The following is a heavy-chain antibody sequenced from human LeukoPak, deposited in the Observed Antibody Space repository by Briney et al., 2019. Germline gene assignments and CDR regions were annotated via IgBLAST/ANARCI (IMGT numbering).Heavy chain of an antibody. Sequence: PSETLSLTCAVSGYSISSGYYWGWIRQPPGKGLEWIGSIYHSGSTYYNPSLKSRVTISVDTSKNQLSLRLGSVTAADTAVYYCARGPVVPLDYWGQGTLVTVSS. V-gene: IGHV4-38-2*01. D-gene: IGHD2-15*01. CDR2: IYHSGST. J-gene: IGHJ4*02. CDR1: GYSISSGYY. CDR3: ARGPVVPLDY.